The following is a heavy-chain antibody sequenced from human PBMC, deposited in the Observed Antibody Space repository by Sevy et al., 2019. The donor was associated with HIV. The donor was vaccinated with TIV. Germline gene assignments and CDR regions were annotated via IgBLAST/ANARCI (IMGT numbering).Heavy chain of an antibody. D-gene: IGHD6-13*01. CDR3: ARDWVRNSSSWYNWFDP. V-gene: IGHV1-69*06. CDR1: GGTFSSYA. Sequence: ASVKVSCKASGGTFSSYAISWVRQAPGQGLEWMGGIIPIFGTANYAQKFQGRVTITADKSTSTAYMELSSLRSEDTAVYYCARDWVRNSSSWYNWFDPWGQGTLVTVSS. J-gene: IGHJ5*02. CDR2: IIPIFGTA.